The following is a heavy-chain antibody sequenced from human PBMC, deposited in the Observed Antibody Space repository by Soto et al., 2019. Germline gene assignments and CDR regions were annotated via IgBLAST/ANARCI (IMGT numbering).Heavy chain of an antibody. CDR3: AREIMITFGGVIAPAYGMDV. V-gene: IGHV3-48*02. CDR1: GFTFSSYS. J-gene: IGHJ6*02. CDR2: ISSSSSTI. Sequence: EVQLVESGGGLVQPGGSLRLSCAASGFTFSSYSINWVRQAPGKGLEWVSYISSSSSTIYYADSVKGRFTISRDNAKNSLYLQMNSLRDEDTAVYYCAREIMITFGGVIAPAYGMDVWGQGTTVTVSS. D-gene: IGHD3-16*02.